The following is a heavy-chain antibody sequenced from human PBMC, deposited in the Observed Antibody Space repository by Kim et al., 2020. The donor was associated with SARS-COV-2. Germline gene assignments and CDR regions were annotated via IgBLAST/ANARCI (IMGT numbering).Heavy chain of an antibody. J-gene: IGHJ4*02. CDR2: IRSKAYGGTT. CDR3: TRGSPTMVRGISPREFDY. Sequence: GGSLRLSCTASGFTFGDYAMSWFRQAPGKGLEWVGFIRSKAYGGTTEYAASVKGRFTISRDDSKSIAYLQMNSLKTEDTAVYYCTRGSPTMVRGISPREFDYWGQGTLVTVSS. V-gene: IGHV3-49*03. D-gene: IGHD3-10*01. CDR1: GFTFGDYA.